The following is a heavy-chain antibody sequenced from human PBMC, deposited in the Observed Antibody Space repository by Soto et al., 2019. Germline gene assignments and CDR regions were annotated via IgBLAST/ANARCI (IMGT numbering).Heavy chain of an antibody. V-gene: IGHV1-58*02. CDR3: AAGGPSKETLADFDY. CDR2: IVVGSGNT. CDR1: GFTFTSSA. Sequence: QMQLVQSGPEVKKPGTSVKVSCKASGFTFTSSAMQWVRQARGQRLEWIGWIVVGSGNTNYAQKFQERVTITRDMSTSTAYMELSSLRSEDTAVYYCAAGGPSKETLADFDYWGQGTLVTVSS. J-gene: IGHJ4*02.